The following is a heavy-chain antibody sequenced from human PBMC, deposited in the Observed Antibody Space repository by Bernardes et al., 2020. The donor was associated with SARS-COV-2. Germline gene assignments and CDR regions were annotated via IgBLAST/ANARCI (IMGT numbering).Heavy chain of an antibody. V-gene: IGHV3-72*01. D-gene: IGHD2-21*01. Sequence: GSLRLSCEASGFIFTDHNMDWVRQAPGKGLEWVARTRNKANRYTTEYAASVKGRFTISGDEATNSVFLQMNSLKTEDTAVYYCARSPLGIAPFDSWGQGTLVTVSS. J-gene: IGHJ4*02. CDR1: GFIFTDHN. CDR3: ARSPLGIAPFDS. CDR2: TRNKANRYTT.